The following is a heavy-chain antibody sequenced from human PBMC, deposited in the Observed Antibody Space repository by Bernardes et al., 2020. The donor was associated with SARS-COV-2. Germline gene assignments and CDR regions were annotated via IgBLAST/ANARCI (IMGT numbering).Heavy chain of an antibody. J-gene: IGHJ4*02. CDR3: ASQGGWYIDS. D-gene: IGHD6-19*01. CDR1: GGSIMSDNR. V-gene: IGHV4-4*02. Sequence: SETLSLTCAALGGSIMSDNRWSWVRQTPGQGLEWFGEIHYSGTTKYNPSFQNRVTISVDTSKNQWSLRMTSMSAADTAVYFCASQGGWYIDSWGQGTLVTVSS. CDR2: IHYSGTT.